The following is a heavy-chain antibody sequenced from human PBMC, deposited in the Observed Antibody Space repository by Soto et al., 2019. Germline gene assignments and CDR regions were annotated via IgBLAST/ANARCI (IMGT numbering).Heavy chain of an antibody. CDR3: ATCTNGVCYKHYYYMDV. CDR2: INAGNGNT. Sequence: ASVKVSCKASGYTFTSYAMHWVRQAPGQRLEWMGWINAGNGNTKYSQKFQGRVTITRDTSASTAYMELSSLRSEDTAVYYCATCTNGVCYKHYYYMDVWGKGTTVTVSS. V-gene: IGHV1-3*01. CDR1: GYTFTSYA. J-gene: IGHJ6*03. D-gene: IGHD2-8*01.